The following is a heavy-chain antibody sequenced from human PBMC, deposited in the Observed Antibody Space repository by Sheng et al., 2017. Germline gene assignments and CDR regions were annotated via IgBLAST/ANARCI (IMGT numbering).Heavy chain of an antibody. Sequence: QVQLQESGPGLVKPSETLSLTCTVSGGSISSYYWSWIRQPPGKGLEWIGYIYYSGSTNYNPSLKSRVTISVDTSKNQFSLKLSSVTAADTAVYYCARGIAAANWSFDYWGQGTLVTVSS. CDR2: IYYSGST. CDR1: GGSISSYY. J-gene: IGHJ4*02. D-gene: IGHD6-13*01. CDR3: ARGIAAANWSFDY. V-gene: IGHV4-59*01.